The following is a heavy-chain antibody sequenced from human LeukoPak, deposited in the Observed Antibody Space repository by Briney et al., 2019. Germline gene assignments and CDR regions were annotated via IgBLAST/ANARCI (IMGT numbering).Heavy chain of an antibody. CDR1: GYTSTSPD. D-gene: IGHD3-3*02. CDR2: MNPRDNT. Sequence: ASVKVSCKASGYTSTSPDINWVRQATGRGLEWLGWMNPRDNTGYAQKFQGRVTLTSDKSINTAYIELSSLRSEDTAVYYCARYTQHYGFDIWGQGTMVTVSA. V-gene: IGHV1-8*01. J-gene: IGHJ3*02. CDR3: ARYTQHYGFDI.